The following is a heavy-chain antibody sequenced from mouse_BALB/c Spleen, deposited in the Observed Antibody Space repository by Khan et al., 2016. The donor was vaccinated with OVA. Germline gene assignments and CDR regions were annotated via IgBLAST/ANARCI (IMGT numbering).Heavy chain of an antibody. CDR1: GYTFTTAG. J-gene: IGHJ4*01. V-gene: IGHV9-4*02. D-gene: IGHD2-14*01. CDR3: ARGVAAYYRNDGDAMEY. Sequence: QIQLVQSGPELKKPGETVRISCKASGYTFTTAGIQWVQQMPGKGLKWIGWINTHSGVPKYAEDFKGRFAFSLEISVSTAYLQIKNLKNEDTATYFCARGVAAYYRNDGDAMEYWGQGTSVTVSS. CDR2: INTHSGVP.